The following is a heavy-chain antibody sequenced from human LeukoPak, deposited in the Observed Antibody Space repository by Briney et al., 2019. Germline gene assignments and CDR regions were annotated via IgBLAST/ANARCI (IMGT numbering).Heavy chain of an antibody. D-gene: IGHD6-6*01. V-gene: IGHV4-61*02. J-gene: IGHJ4*02. CDR1: GGSISSGSYY. CDR3: ARDNRRSHSSSAPLPFDY. Sequence: PSQTLSLTCTVSGGSISSGSYYWSWIRRPAGKGLEWIGRIYTSGSTNYNPSLKSRVTMSVDTSKNQFSLKLSSVTAADTAVYYCARDNRRSHSSSAPLPFDYWGQGTLVTVSS. CDR2: IYTSGST.